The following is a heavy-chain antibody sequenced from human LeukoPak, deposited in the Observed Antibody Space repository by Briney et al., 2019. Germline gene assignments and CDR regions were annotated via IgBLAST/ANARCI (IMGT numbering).Heavy chain of an antibody. J-gene: IGHJ6*02. V-gene: IGHV1-8*01. CDR3: ARGTLLRYFDWLSRLYYYYGMDV. CDR1: GYTLTELS. Sequence: ASVKVSCKVSGYTLTELSMHWVRQAPGKGLEWMGWMNPNSGNTGYAQKFQGRVTMTRNTSISTAYMELSSLRSEDTAVYYCARGTLLRYFDWLSRLYYYYGMDVWGQGTTVTVSS. CDR2: MNPNSGNT. D-gene: IGHD3-9*01.